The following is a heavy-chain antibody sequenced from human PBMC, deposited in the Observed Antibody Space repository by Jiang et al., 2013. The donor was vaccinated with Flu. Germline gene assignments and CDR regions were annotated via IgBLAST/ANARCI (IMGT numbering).Heavy chain of an antibody. CDR2: IDPSDSYT. CDR1: GYNFTSDW. J-gene: IGHJ4*02. CDR3: ATPGGFSGSSDDY. D-gene: IGHD6-6*01. V-gene: IGHV5-10-1*01. Sequence: VKKPGESLRISCKGSGYNFTSDWINWVRQSPGKGLEWMGRIDPSDSYTNYSPSFQGHVTISAAKSTSTAYLQWSSLKASDTAMYYCATPGGFSGSSDDYWGQGTLVTVSS.